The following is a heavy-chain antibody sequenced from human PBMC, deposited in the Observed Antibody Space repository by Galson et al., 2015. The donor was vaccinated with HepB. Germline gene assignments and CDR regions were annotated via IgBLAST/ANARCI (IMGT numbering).Heavy chain of an antibody. CDR2: IIPIFGTA. CDR3: ARGVDDFGVDDGGTNAFNF. CDR1: GGLFSSYG. D-gene: IGHD3-3*01. Sequence: SVKVSCKASGGLFSSYGISWLRQAPGQGPEWMGGIIPIFGTATYAQKFQGRVTITADESTSTAYLELSSLRSEDTAVYYCARGVDDFGVDDGGTNAFNFWGQGTMVIVSS. V-gene: IGHV1-69*13. J-gene: IGHJ3*01.